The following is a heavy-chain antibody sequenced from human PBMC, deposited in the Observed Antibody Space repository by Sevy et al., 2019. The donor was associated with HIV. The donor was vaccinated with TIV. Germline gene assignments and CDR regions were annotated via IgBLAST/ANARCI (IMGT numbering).Heavy chain of an antibody. Sequence: SETLSLICTGSGGYISSYYWSWIRQPPGKGLEWVGYIYNNGNTKYNPSLKSRVTISVDSSKNQFSLKLTSVTAADTAVYYCARVSYYYDSGGRPLSSFDYWGQGTLVTVSS. D-gene: IGHD3-22*01. CDR2: IYNNGNT. J-gene: IGHJ4*02. CDR3: ARVSYYYDSGGRPLSSFDY. CDR1: GGYISSYY. V-gene: IGHV4-59*13.